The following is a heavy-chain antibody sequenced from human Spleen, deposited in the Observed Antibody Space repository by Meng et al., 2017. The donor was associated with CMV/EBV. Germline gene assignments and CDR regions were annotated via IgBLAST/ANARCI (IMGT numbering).Heavy chain of an antibody. J-gene: IGHJ6*02. D-gene: IGHD2-2*01. Sequence: GESLKISCAASGFTFSSYYMDWVRQVPGKGLEWVAKIKRDGSEKYYVDSVKGRFTISRDNAKNSLHLQMNSLRAEDTAVYYCARAQLYYYYGMDVWGQGTTVTVSS. CDR1: GFTFSSYY. CDR3: ARAQLYYYYGMDV. V-gene: IGHV3-7*04. CDR2: IKRDGSEK.